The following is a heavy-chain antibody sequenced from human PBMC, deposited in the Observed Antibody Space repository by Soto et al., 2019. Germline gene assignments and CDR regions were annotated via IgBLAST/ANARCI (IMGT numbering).Heavy chain of an antibody. CDR3: ARDRIAGSKYYYGMDV. CDR1: GVTFSSYA. Sequence: QVQLVQSGAEVKKPGSSVRVSCKASGVTFSSYAISWVRQAPGQGLEWMGGIIPIFGTENYAQKVQGRVTITADESTSTAYMELSSLRSEDTAVYYCARDRIAGSKYYYGMDVWGKGTTVTVSS. D-gene: IGHD6-13*01. V-gene: IGHV1-69*01. CDR2: IIPIFGTE. J-gene: IGHJ6*04.